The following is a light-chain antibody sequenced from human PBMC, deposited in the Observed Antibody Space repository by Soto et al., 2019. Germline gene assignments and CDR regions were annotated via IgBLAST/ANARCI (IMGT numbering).Light chain of an antibody. CDR2: AAS. V-gene: IGKV1-39*01. CDR3: QGWT. Sequence: DIQMTQSPSSLSASVGDRVTITCRASQSISSYLNWYQQKPGKAPKLLIYAASSLQSGVPSRFSGSGSGTDFTLTISSLQPEDFATYYCQGWTFGQGTKVDIK. CDR1: QSISSY. J-gene: IGKJ1*01.